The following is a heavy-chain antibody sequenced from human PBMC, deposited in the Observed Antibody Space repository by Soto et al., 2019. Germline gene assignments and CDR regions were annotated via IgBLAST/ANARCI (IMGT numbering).Heavy chain of an antibody. J-gene: IGHJ4*02. CDR2: IIPIFGTA. D-gene: IGHD1-7*01. CDR3: ARDPVTGTTGDY. Sequence: EASVKVSCKASGGTFSSYAISWVRQAPGQGLEWMGGIIPIFGTANYAQKFQGRVTITADKSTSTAYMELSSLRSEDTAVYYCARDPVTGTTGDYWGQGTLVTVSS. V-gene: IGHV1-69*06. CDR1: GGTFSSYA.